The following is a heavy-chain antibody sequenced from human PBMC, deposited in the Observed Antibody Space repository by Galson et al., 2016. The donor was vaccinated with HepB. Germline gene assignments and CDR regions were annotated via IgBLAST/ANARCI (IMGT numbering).Heavy chain of an antibody. Sequence: SLRLSCAASGFAFDRRALSWVRQAPGKRLEWVSVIRSAGDITYYADSVKGRFTISRDNSKNTLYLQMDSLRPEDTAVYYCVKGGYYDRKGFDYWGQGTLVTVSS. CDR1: GFAFDRRA. D-gene: IGHD3-22*01. V-gene: IGHV3-23*01. J-gene: IGHJ4*02. CDR2: IRSAGDIT. CDR3: VKGGYYDRKGFDY.